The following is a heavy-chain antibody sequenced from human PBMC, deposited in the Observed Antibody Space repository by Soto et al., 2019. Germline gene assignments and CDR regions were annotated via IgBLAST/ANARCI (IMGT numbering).Heavy chain of an antibody. CDR3: AHSRFTTYYYDSSGPPPPDY. V-gene: IGHV2-5*01. J-gene: IGHJ4*02. CDR1: GLSPSTRGVG. Sequence: TLTCTFSGLSPSTRGVGVGWVRQPPGKALAWLALIYWNDDKRYSPSLKSRLTITKDTSKNQVVLTMTNMDPVDTATYYCAHSRFTTYYYDSSGPPPPDYWGQGTLVTVSS. D-gene: IGHD3-22*01. CDR2: IYWNDDK.